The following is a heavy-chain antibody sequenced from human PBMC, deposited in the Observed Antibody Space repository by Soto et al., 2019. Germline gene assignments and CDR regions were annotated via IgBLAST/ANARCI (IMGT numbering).Heavy chain of an antibody. V-gene: IGHV1-18*04. CDR2: ISAYNGNT. D-gene: IGHD2-15*01. J-gene: IGHJ6*02. Sequence: QVQLVQSGAEVKKPGASVKVSCKASGYTFTSYGISWVRQAPGQGLEWMGWISAYNGNTNYAQKLQGRVTMTTDTSTSTAYMELRSLRSDDTAVYYCARDAWCSGGSCYIPSRDYGMDVWGQGTTVTVSS. CDR3: ARDAWCSGGSCYIPSRDYGMDV. CDR1: GYTFTSYG.